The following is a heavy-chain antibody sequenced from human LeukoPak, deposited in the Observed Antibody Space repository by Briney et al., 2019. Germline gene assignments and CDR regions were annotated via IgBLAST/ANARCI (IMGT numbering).Heavy chain of an antibody. CDR2: ISRSGSTK. D-gene: IGHD2-15*01. CDR1: GFTFSDYN. CDR3: ARVLRYCSGGNCYSGGLGYMDV. Sequence: GGSLRLSCAASGFTFSDYNMRWVRQAPGKGLEWVSSISRSGSTKYYADSVKGRFTISRDNGKNSLFLQMNSLRAEDTAVYYCARVLRYCSGGNCYSGGLGYMDVWGKGTTVTISS. J-gene: IGHJ6*03. V-gene: IGHV3-11*01.